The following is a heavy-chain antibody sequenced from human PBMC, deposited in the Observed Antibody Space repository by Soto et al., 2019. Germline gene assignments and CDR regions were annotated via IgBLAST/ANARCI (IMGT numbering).Heavy chain of an antibody. CDR1: GFTFISYA. CDR2: ISGSGGGT. Sequence: PGGSLRLSCAASGFTFISYAMSWGRQAPGKGLEWVSSISGSGGGTYYADSVKGRFTFSRDNSKNALYLQMNSLRAEDTAVYYCAKFGMATTKRSPPYYTDYWGQGALVTVSS. J-gene: IGHJ4*02. D-gene: IGHD1-1*01. V-gene: IGHV3-23*01. CDR3: AKFGMATTKRSPPYYTDY.